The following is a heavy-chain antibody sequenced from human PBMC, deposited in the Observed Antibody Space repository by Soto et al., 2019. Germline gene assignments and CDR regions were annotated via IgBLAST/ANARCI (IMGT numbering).Heavy chain of an antibody. J-gene: IGHJ4*01. CDR2: VSGSGGST. V-gene: IGHV3-23*01. CDR1: GFTFSTYV. CDR3: ASSYTSAWYTDY. Sequence: EVLLLESGGGLVQPGGSLTVSCAASGFTFSTYVMSWVRQAPGKGLEWVSAVSGSGGSTYYADSVKGRFTISRDNSRNTLYLQMHSLRGEDSAIYYCASSYTSAWYTDYWGHGTLVAVS. D-gene: IGHD6-13*01.